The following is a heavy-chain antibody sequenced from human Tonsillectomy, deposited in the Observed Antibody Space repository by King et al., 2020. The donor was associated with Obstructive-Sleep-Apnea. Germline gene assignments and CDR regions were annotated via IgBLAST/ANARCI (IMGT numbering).Heavy chain of an antibody. CDR2: IYSGGST. CDR1: GFTVSSNY. J-gene: IGHJ6*02. CDR3: ARTRHSGNYYYYGMDV. Sequence: VQLVESGGGLVQPGGSLRLSFAASGFTVSSNYMSWVRQAPGKGLEWVSVIYSGGSTYYADSVKGRFTISRHNSKNTLYLQMNSLRAEDTAVYYCARTRHSGNYYYYGMDVWGQGTTVTVSS. D-gene: IGHD1-26*01. V-gene: IGHV3-53*04.